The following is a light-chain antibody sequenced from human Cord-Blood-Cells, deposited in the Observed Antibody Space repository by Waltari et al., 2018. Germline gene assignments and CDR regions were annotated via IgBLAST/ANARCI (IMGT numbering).Light chain of an antibody. CDR2: DAS. CDR1: QSVSSY. J-gene: IGKJ4*01. Sequence: EIVLTQSPDTLSLSPGERATLSCRASQSVSSYLAWYQQKPGQAPRLLIYDASNRATGLPARFSGSGSVTDFTLTISSLEPEDFAVYYCHQRRNWPVTVRGGTKVEIK. V-gene: IGKV3-11*01. CDR3: HQRRNWPVT.